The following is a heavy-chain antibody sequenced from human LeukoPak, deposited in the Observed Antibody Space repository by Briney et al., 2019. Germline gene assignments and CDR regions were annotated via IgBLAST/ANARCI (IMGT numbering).Heavy chain of an antibody. CDR1: GFTFSSYA. V-gene: IGHV3-23*01. CDR2: ISGSGGST. D-gene: IGHD5-18*01. CDR3: ARDMGPGAMVSYFDY. J-gene: IGHJ4*02. Sequence: PGGSLRLSCAASGFTFSSYAMSWVRRAPGKGLEWVSAISGSGGSTYYADSVKGRFTISRDNSKNTLYLQMSSLRAEDTAVYYCARDMGPGAMVSYFDYWGQGTLVTVSS.